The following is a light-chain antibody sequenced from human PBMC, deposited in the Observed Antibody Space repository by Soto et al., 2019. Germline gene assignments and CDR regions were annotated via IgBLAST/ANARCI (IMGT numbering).Light chain of an antibody. V-gene: IGLV2-14*01. CDR3: SSYTSSSTLV. J-gene: IGLJ2*01. CDR2: DVS. CDR1: SSDVGGYNY. Sequence: QSALTQPASVSGSPGQSITISCTGTSSDVGGYNYVSWYQQHPGKAPKLIIYDVSNRPSGVSNRFSGSKSGNTASLTISGLQAEDEADYYCSSYTSSSTLVFGGVTKVSVL.